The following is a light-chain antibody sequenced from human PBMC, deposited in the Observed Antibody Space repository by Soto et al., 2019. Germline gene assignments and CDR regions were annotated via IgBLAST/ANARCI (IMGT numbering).Light chain of an antibody. CDR3: ASFAVVDTVV. J-gene: IGLJ2*01. Sequence: ALTQPASVSGSAGQSITISCTGTSSDVGSYNLVSWYQQHPGKAPKLMIYEVTKRPSGVSNRLSGSKSGNTASLTISGLQAEDEADYYCASFAVVDTVVFGGGTKLTVL. CDR1: SSDVGSYNL. CDR2: EVT. V-gene: IGLV2-23*02.